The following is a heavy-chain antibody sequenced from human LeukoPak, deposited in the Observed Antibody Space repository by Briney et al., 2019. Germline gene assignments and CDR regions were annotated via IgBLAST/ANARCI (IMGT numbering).Heavy chain of an antibody. D-gene: IGHD4-17*01. CDR1: GGSFSGYY. V-gene: IGHV4-34*01. CDR2: INHSGST. CDR3: ARGTMTTVTYYFDY. Sequence: SETLSLTCAVYGGSFSGYYWSWIRQPPGKGLEWIGEINHSGSTNYNPSLKSRVTISVDTSKNQFSLKLSSVTAADTAVYYCARGTMTTVTYYFDYWGQGTLATVSS. J-gene: IGHJ4*02.